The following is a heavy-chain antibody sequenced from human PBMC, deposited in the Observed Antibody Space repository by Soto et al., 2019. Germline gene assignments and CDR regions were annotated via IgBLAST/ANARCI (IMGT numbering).Heavy chain of an antibody. J-gene: IGHJ3*02. V-gene: IGHV3-66*01. Sequence: EVQLVESGGGLVQPGGSLRLSCAASGFTVSCNYMSWVRQAPGRGLEWDSVIYSGGSTYYADTEKGRFTISRDNSKTTLYLLMNSLRAEDTAVYYCARALLPHDAFDIWGRGTMATFSS. CDR2: IYSGGST. CDR3: ARALLPHDAFDI. CDR1: GFTVSCNY.